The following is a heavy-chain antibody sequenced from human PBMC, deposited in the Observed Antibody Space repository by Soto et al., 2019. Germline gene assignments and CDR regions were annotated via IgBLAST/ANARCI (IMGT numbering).Heavy chain of an antibody. V-gene: IGHV4-4*02. J-gene: IGHJ6*02. D-gene: IGHD5-12*01. CDR3: VTVATVRYGMDV. CDR2: IYHSGST. CDR1: GGSISSSNW. Sequence: PSETLSLTCAGSGGSISSSNWWSWVRQPPGKGLEWIGEIYHSGSTNYNPSLKSRVTISVDKSKNQFSLKLSSVTAADTAVYYCVTVATVRYGMDVWGQGTTVTVSS.